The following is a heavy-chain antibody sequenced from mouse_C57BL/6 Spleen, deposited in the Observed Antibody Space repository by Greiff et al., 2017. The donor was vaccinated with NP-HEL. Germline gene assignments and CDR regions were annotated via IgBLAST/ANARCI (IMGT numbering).Heavy chain of an antibody. CDR1: GYAFSSYW. V-gene: IGHV1-80*01. J-gene: IGHJ1*03. CDR2: IYPGDGDT. Sequence: VQLVESGAELVKPGASVKISCKASGYAFSSYWMNWVKQRPGKGLEWIGQIYPGDGDTNYNGKFKGKATLTADKSSSTAYMQLSSLTSEDSAVYFCARRGALGRLFDVWGTGTTVTVSS. CDR3: ARRGALGRLFDV. D-gene: IGHD4-1*01.